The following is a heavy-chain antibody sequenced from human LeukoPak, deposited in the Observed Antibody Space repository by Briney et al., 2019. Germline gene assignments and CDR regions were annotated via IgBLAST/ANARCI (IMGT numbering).Heavy chain of an antibody. CDR1: GGSITHYY. D-gene: IGHD5/OR15-5a*01. CDR2: VYFTGNA. J-gene: IGHJ5*02. V-gene: IGHV4-59*12. CDR3: AKGYGLYHH. Sequence: SETLSLTCSVSGGSITHYYWTWVRQSPGKGLEWIGYVYFTGNAKYNPSLESRVAISPDTSKNQFSLRLNSVTAADTAVYYCAKGYGLYHHWGQGILVTVSS.